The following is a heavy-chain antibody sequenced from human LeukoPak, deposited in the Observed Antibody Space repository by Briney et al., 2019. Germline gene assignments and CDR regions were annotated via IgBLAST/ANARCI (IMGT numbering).Heavy chain of an antibody. V-gene: IGHV3-7*01. D-gene: IGHD6-19*01. CDR3: ARTRLRGSSGWYVFDY. CDR2: IKQEGSEK. J-gene: IGHJ4*02. CDR1: GFTFSSYS. Sequence: PGGSLRLSCAASGFTFSSYSMNWVRQAPGKGLEWVANIKQEGSEKYYVDSVKGRFTISRDNAKNSLYLQMNSLRAEDTAVYYCARTRLRGSSGWYVFDYWGQGTLVTVSS.